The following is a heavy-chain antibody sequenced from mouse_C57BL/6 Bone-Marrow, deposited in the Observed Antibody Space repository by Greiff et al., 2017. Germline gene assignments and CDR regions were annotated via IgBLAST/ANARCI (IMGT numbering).Heavy chain of an antibody. CDR3: ASFLDYAMDY. J-gene: IGHJ4*01. D-gene: IGHD1-2*01. CDR1: GFNIKDDY. CDR2: IDPENGDT. Sequence: VQLQQSGAELVRPGASVKLSCTASGFNIKDDYMHWVKQRPEQGLEWIGWIDPENGDTEYATKFQGKATITADTSSNTAYLQLSSLTSEDTAVYYCASFLDYAMDYWGQGTSVTVSS. V-gene: IGHV14-4*01.